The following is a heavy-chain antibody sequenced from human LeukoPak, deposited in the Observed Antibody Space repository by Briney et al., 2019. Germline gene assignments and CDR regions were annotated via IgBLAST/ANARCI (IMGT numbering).Heavy chain of an antibody. CDR2: IYSGGST. CDR3: ARIANSNYGFYAFDI. CDR1: GFTVSSNY. V-gene: IGHV3-66*02. Sequence: PGGSLRLSCAASGFTVSSNYMGWVRQAPGKGLEWVSVIYSGGSTYYADSVKGRFTISRDNSKNTLYLQMNSLRAEDTAVYYCARIANSNYGFYAFDIWGQGTMVTVSS. J-gene: IGHJ3*02. D-gene: IGHD4-11*01.